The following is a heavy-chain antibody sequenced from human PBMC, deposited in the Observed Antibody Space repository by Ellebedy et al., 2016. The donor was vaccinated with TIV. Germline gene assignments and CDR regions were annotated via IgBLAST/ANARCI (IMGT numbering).Heavy chain of an antibody. CDR1: GYTFTNFG. J-gene: IGHJ4*02. CDR2: ISTSNGDT. D-gene: IGHD5-12*01. CDR3: ARDAGGYENALDY. V-gene: IGHV1-18*01. Sequence: ASVKVSXXASGYTFTNFGITWVRQAPGQGLEWMGWISTSNGDTKYAPSLQDRVTMTTDTSTRTAYMELRSLRSDDTAVYYCARDAGGYENALDYWGQGTRVTVSS.